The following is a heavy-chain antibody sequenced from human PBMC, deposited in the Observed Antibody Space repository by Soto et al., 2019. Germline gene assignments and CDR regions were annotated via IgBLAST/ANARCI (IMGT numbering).Heavy chain of an antibody. D-gene: IGHD3-9*01. CDR3: ARFDPYYYMDV. Sequence: GGSLRLSCAASGFTVSSNYMSWVRQAPGKGLEWVSVIYSGGSTYYADSVKGRFTISRDNSKNTLYLQMNSLRAEDTAVYYCARFDPYYYMDVWGKGTTVTVSS. CDR1: GFTVSSNY. CDR2: IYSGGST. V-gene: IGHV3-66*01. J-gene: IGHJ6*03.